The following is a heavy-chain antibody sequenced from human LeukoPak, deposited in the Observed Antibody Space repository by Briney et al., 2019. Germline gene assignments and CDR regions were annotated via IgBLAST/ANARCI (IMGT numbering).Heavy chain of an antibody. CDR2: IYSGGST. D-gene: IGHD3-22*01. J-gene: IGHJ3*02. Sequence: GGSLRLSCAASGFTVSSNYMSWVRQAPGKGLEWVSVIYSGGSTYYADSVKGRFTISRDNSKNTLYLQMNSLRAEDTAVYYCARDGKSTYYYDSSGYYPSDAFDIWGQGTMVTVSS. V-gene: IGHV3-53*01. CDR3: ARDGKSTYYYDSSGYYPSDAFDI. CDR1: GFTVSSNY.